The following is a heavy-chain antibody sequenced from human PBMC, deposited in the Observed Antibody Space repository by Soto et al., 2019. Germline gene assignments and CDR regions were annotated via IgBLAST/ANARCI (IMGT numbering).Heavy chain of an antibody. J-gene: IGHJ3*02. CDR1: GGSIGNYY. V-gene: IGHV4-59*01. CDR3: AKNLYGYYVNPDI. Sequence: PSEPLSLTCTVSGGSIGNYYRSWIRQPPGKGLEWIGYIHYSGSTWYNPSLKSRVTISVDKSRNQFSLKLSSVTAADTAVYFCAKNLYGYYVNPDIWGQGTMVTVSS. CDR2: IHYSGST. D-gene: IGHD3-3*01.